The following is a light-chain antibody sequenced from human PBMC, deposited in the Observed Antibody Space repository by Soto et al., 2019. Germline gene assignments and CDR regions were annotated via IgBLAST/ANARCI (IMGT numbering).Light chain of an antibody. CDR1: SGHSSYA. CDR3: QTWGADIVV. J-gene: IGLJ3*02. CDR2: VDTDGSH. Sequence: QLVLTQSPSASASLGASVKLTCTLSSGHSSYAIAWHQQQPEKGPRYLMKVDTDGSHNKGDGIPDRFSGSSSGAERYLTISSLHSEDEADYYCQTWGADIVVFGGGTKLTV. V-gene: IGLV4-69*01.